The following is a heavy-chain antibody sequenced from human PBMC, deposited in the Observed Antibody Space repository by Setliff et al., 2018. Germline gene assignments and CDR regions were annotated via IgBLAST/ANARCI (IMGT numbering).Heavy chain of an antibody. J-gene: IGHJ2*01. V-gene: IGHV3-48*01. CDR1: GFTLSSYA. Sequence: PGGSLRLSCAASGFTLSSYAMTWVRQAPGKGLEWVSTIRSNSPTLYYADSVQGRFTISRDNARNSLFLQMSSLRAEDTAVYYCARSLGIRDYSYFDLWGRGTLVTVSS. CDR2: IRSNSPTL. D-gene: IGHD5-12*01. CDR3: ARSLGIRDYSYFDL.